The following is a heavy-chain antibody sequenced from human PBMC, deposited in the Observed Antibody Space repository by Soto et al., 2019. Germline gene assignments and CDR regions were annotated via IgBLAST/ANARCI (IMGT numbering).Heavy chain of an antibody. Sequence: QLQLQESGPGLVKPSETLSLTCAVSGGSISSSSYYWGWIRQPPGKGLEWIGSIYYSGSTYYTPYLQSRVSISVDTSKNLFSLKLNSVTAADTAVYYCARRTVNIRTFYSGLKTHCFDYWGQGTLVTVSS. CDR3: ARRTVNIRTFYSGLKTHCFDY. CDR1: GGSISSSSYY. D-gene: IGHD6-25*01. J-gene: IGHJ4*02. V-gene: IGHV4-39*01. CDR2: IYYSGST.